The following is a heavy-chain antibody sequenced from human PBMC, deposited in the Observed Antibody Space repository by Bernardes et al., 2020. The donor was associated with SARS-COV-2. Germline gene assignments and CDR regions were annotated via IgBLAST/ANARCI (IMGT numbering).Heavy chain of an antibody. V-gene: IGHV1-2*02. CDR2: INANSGVP. CDR1: GYTFTTYY. J-gene: IGHJ4*02. CDR3: ARDYYGSGSYTDY. D-gene: IGHD3-10*01. Sequence: ASVKVSCKASGYTFTTYYMHWVRQAPGQGLEWMGWINANSGVPNYAQKFQGRVTMTRDTSTSTAYMELSRLRADDTAMYYCARDYYGSGSYTDYWGQGTLVTVSS.